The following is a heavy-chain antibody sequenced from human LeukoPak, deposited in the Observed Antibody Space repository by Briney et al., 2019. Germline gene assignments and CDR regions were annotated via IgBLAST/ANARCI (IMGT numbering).Heavy chain of an antibody. CDR1: GFTFSSYG. CDR3: EKDRRAAKYCYDSSGYYYSDD. D-gene: IGHD3-22*01. Sequence: PGGSLRLSCAASGFTFSSYGMHWVRQAPGKGLEWVAFIRYGGSNKYYADSVKGRFTISRDNSKNTLYLQMNSLRAEDTAVYYCEKDRRAAKYCYDSSGYYYSDDWGQGTLVNVSS. CDR2: IRYGGSNK. V-gene: IGHV3-30*02. J-gene: IGHJ4*02.